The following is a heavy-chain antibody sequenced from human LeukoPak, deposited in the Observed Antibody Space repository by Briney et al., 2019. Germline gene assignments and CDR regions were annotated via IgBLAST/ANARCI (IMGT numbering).Heavy chain of an antibody. CDR3: ARGLGNKVNTDY. CDR2: ISSSSSYI. CDR1: GFTFSSYS. J-gene: IGHJ4*01. Sequence: GGSLRLSCAASGFTFSSYSMNWVRQAPGKGLEWVSSISSSSSYIYYADSVKGRFTISRDNAKNSLYLQMNSLRAEDTAVYYCARGLGNKVNTDYWGQGTLVTVSS. D-gene: IGHD7-27*01. V-gene: IGHV3-21*01.